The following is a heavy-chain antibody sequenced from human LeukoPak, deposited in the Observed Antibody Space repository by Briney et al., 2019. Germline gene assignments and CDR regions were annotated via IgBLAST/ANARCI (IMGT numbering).Heavy chain of an antibody. CDR2: IKSKTDGGTT. CDR1: GFTFSNAW. Sequence: GGSLRLSCAASGFTFSNAWMSWVRQAPGKGLGWVGRIKSKTDGGTTDYAAPVKGRFTISRDDPKNTLYLQMNSLKTEDTAVYYCVVITRGDAFDIWGQGTMVTVSS. V-gene: IGHV3-15*01. D-gene: IGHD3-22*01. J-gene: IGHJ3*02. CDR3: VVITRGDAFDI.